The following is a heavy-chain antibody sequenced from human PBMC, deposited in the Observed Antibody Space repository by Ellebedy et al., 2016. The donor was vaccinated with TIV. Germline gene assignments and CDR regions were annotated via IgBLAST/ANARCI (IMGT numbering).Heavy chain of an antibody. J-gene: IGHJ4*02. CDR2: IFYSGST. V-gene: IGHV4-59*01. CDR3: ARGRYSGYDKFDY. Sequence: MPGGSLRLSCTASGCSISSYYWSWIRQPPGKGLEWIGYIFYSGSTRYNPSLKSRVTISVDTSKNQLSLKLNSVTAADTAVYYCARGRYSGYDKFDYWGQGTLVTASS. CDR1: GCSISSYY. D-gene: IGHD5-12*01.